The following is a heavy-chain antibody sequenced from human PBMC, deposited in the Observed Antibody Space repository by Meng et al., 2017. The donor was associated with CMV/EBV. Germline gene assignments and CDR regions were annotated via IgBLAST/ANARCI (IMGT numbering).Heavy chain of an antibody. J-gene: IGHJ4*01. V-gene: IGHV4-39*01. CDR3: ARFFDTSGALL. Sequence: SETLSLTCSISGGSIRVDSYFWGWVRQSPGRGLEWIGNIYYTGSTSYNRSPESRVTMWADASKNQFFLTLKSVTAADTAVYFCARFFDTSGALLWGRGTLVTVSS. CDR1: GGSIRVDSYF. CDR2: IYYTGST. D-gene: IGHD3/OR15-3a*01.